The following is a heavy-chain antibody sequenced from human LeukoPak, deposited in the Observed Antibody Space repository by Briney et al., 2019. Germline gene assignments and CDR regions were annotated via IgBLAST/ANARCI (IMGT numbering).Heavy chain of an antibody. CDR3: AKPRIAVAGTDLDS. CDR2: ISYDGSYK. J-gene: IGHJ4*02. Sequence: PGGSLRLSCAASGFTFSSYGMHWVRQAPPKGLEWVAVISYDGSYKYYADSVKGRFTISRDNSKNTLYLQMNSLRAEDTAVYYCAKPRIAVAGTDLDSWGQGTLVTVSS. CDR1: GFTFSSYG. D-gene: IGHD6-19*01. V-gene: IGHV3-30*18.